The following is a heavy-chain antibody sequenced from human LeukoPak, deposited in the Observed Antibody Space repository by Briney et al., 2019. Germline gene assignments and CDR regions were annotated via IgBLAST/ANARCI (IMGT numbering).Heavy chain of an antibody. CDR1: GGSISSGDYY. CDR3: ARRHDDLNAFDI. J-gene: IGHJ3*02. Sequence: SETLSLTCTVSGGSISSGDYYWSWIRQPPGKGLEWIGYIYYSGSTFYTPSLKSRITISVDTSKNQFSLKLSSVTAADTAVYYCARRHDDLNAFDIWGQGTMVTVPS. CDR2: IYYSGST. D-gene: IGHD3-3*01. V-gene: IGHV4-30-4*01.